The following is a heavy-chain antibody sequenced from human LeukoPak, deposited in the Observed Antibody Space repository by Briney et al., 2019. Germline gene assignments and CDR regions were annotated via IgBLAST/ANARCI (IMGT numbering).Heavy chain of an antibody. V-gene: IGHV3-73*01. CDR2: IRSKANNYAT. CDR1: GCTFSGSA. Sequence: PGGSLRLSCVVTGCTFSGSAVHWVRQASGKGLEWVGRIRSKANNYATAYAASVKGRFTISRDDSKNTAYLQMSSLKTEDTAVYYCTGDNFDSSVKFDYWGQGTLVTVSS. J-gene: IGHJ4*02. D-gene: IGHD3-22*01. CDR3: TGDNFDSSVKFDY.